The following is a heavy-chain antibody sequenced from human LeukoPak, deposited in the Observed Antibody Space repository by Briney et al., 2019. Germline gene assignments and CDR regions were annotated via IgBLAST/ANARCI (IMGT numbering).Heavy chain of an antibody. J-gene: IGHJ4*02. CDR1: GGSISSSSYY. CDR3: ARTAELLRGSSYFDY. Sequence: PSETLSLTCTVSGGSISSSSYYWGWIRQPPGKGLEWIGSIYYSGSTYYNPSLKSRVTISVDTSKNQFSLKLSSVTAADTAVYYCARTAELLRGSSYFDYWGQGTLVTVSS. CDR2: IYYSGST. D-gene: IGHD1-26*01. V-gene: IGHV4-39*07.